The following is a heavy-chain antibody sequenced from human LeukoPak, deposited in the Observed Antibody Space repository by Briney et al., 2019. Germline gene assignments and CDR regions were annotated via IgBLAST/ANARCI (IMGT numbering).Heavy chain of an antibody. CDR1: GFTFSSYS. V-gene: IGHV3-21*01. J-gene: IGHJ3*02. Sequence: GGSLRLTCAASGFTFSSYSMNWVRQAPGKGLEWVSSISSSSSYIYYADSVKGRFTISRDNAKNSLYLQMNSLRAEDTAVYYCASVEIWGAFDIWGQGTMVTVSS. CDR3: ASVEIWGAFDI. CDR2: ISSSSSYI. D-gene: IGHD7-27*01.